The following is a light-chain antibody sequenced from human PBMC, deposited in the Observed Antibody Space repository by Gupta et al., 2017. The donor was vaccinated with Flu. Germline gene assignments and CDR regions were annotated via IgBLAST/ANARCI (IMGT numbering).Light chain of an antibody. J-gene: IGKJ1*01. V-gene: IGKV2-30*01. CDR1: QSLVYSDGNTV. CDR2: LVS. CDR3: MHGAHCPWA. Sequence: DVVMPQSPLSLPVALGQPASISCRSSQSLVYSDGNTVLHWFRQRPGQSPRRLIYLVSHRDAGVPDRCSGGGSGNDFTLKISRVEDEDVGVYFCMHGAHCPWAFGQGTKVEIK.